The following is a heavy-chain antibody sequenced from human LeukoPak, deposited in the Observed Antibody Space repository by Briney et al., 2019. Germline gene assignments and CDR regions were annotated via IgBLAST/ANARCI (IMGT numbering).Heavy chain of an antibody. CDR2: INQSGST. J-gene: IGHJ6*02. Sequence: TSETLSLTCGVYGGSFSGYYWSWIRQPPGRGLEWIGEINQSGSTNYNPSLKSRVTISVDTSKNQFSLKLSSVTAADTAVYYCARVGDYGDYLSYYYYGMDVWGQGTTVTVSS. CDR1: GGSFSGYY. D-gene: IGHD4-17*01. CDR3: ARVGDYGDYLSYYYYGMDV. V-gene: IGHV4-34*01.